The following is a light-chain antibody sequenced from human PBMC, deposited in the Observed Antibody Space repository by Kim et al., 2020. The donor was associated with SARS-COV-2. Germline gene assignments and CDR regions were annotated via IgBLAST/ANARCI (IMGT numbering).Light chain of an antibody. CDR3: QQYSSSPWT. V-gene: IGKV3-20*01. J-gene: IGKJ1*01. CDR2: EAS. Sequence: EIVLTQSPGTLSLSPGERATLSCRASQSVSRSYFAWYQQKPGQAPRLLIYEASSRANGIPVRFSGSGSETDFTLTISSLEPEDFAVYYCQQYSSSPWTFGQGTKVDIK. CDR1: QSVSRSY.